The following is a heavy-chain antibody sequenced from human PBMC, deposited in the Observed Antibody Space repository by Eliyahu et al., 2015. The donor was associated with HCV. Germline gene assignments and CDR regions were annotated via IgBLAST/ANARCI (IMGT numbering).Heavy chain of an antibody. Sequence: QVQLQESGPGLVKPSETLSLTCTVSGCSITXYXWSWIRQPPGKGLEWIGYIHYSGSTNYNPSLKSRVTISVDTSKNQFSLKLTSVTAADTAMYYCASGGGGIAVTGTGGWFDPWGQGTLVTVSS. CDR1: GCSITXYX. CDR2: IHYSGST. D-gene: IGHD6-19*01. J-gene: IGHJ5*02. CDR3: ASGGGGIAVTGTGGWFDP. V-gene: IGHV4-59*01.